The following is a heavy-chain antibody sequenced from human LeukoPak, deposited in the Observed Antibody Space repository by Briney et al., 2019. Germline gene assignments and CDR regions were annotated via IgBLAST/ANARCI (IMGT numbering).Heavy chain of an antibody. CDR2: ISAYNGNT. J-gene: IGHJ4*02. CDR3: AGERGNDYYDSSGYYRPFDY. D-gene: IGHD3-22*01. V-gene: IGHV1-18*01. Sequence: ASVKVSCKASGYTFTSYGISWVRQAPGQGLEWMGWISAYNGNTNYAQKLQGRVTMTTDTSTSTAYMELRSLRSDDTAVYYCAGERGNDYYDSSGYYRPFDYWGQGTLVTVSS. CDR1: GYTFTSYG.